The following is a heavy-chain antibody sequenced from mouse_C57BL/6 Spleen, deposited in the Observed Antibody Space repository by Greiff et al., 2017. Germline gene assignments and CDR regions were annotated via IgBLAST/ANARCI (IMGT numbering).Heavy chain of an antibody. CDR2: ISGGGGNT. CDR3: ASQTGTRAMDY. J-gene: IGHJ4*01. Sequence: EVKLVESGGGLVKPGGSLKLSCAASGFTFSSYTMSWVRQTPEKRLEWVATISGGGGNTYYPDSVKGRFTISRDNAKNTLYLQMSSLRSEDTALYYCASQTGTRAMDYWGQGTSVTVSS. V-gene: IGHV5-9*01. D-gene: IGHD4-1*01. CDR1: GFTFSSYT.